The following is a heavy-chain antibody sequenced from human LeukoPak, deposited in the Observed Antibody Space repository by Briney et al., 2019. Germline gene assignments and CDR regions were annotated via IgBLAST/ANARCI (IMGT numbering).Heavy chain of an antibody. CDR2: IYNDGGLP. V-gene: IGHV3-33*07. CDR1: GFSFSSYG. J-gene: IGHJ4*02. Sequence: GRSLRLSCAASGFSFSSYGMYWVRQAPGKGLEWVALIYNDGGLPNYLDSVRGRFTISRDNSKNTLYLQMDSLRVEDTAVYYCAQGHYVGNSEFLDNWGQGSLVIV. D-gene: IGHD4-23*01. CDR3: AQGHYVGNSEFLDN.